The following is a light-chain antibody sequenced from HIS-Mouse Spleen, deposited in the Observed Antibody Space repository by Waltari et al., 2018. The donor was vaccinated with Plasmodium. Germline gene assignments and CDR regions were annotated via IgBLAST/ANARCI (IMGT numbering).Light chain of an antibody. Sequence: SYELTQPPSVSVSPGPTARLTCPGAALQTKYSNVYQKKSGQAPVLVIYEDSKRPSGIPERFSGSSSGTMATLTISGAQVEDEADYYCYSTDSSGNHRVFGGGTKLTVL. CDR3: YSTDSSGNHRV. V-gene: IGLV3-10*01. CDR1: ALQTKY. J-gene: IGLJ3*02. CDR2: EDS.